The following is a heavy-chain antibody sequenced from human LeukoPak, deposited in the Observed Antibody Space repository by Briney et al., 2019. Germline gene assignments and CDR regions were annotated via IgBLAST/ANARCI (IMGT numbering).Heavy chain of an antibody. CDR2: IKQDGSEK. D-gene: IGHD2-15*01. J-gene: IGHJ4*02. CDR3: ARQYCSGGSCYGGFDY. V-gene: IGHV3-7*01. CDR1: GFTFSSYW. Sequence: GGSLRLSCAASGFTFSSYWMSWVRQAPGKGLEWVANIKQDGSEKYYVDSVKGRFTISRDNAKNSLYLQVNSLRAEDTAVYYCARQYCSGGSCYGGFDYWGQGTLVTVSS.